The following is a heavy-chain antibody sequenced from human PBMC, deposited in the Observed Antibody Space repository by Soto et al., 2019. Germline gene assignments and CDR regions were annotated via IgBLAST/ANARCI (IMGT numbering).Heavy chain of an antibody. J-gene: IGHJ6*02. CDR1: GGSISSGASS. CDR3: ARFCYGDYVHCYYGLDV. Sequence: QLQLQESDSGLVKPSQTLSLTCGVSGGSISSGASSWSWIRQPPGKGLEWIANIYHSGSTSYNPSLKSRVTISIDVSKNQFSLKLSSVTAADTAVYYCARFCYGDYVHCYYGLDVWGQGTTVTVYS. CDR2: IYHSGST. V-gene: IGHV4-30-2*01. D-gene: IGHD4-17*01.